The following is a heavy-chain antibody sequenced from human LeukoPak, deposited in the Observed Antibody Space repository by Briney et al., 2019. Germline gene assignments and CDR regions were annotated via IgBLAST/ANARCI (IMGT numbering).Heavy chain of an antibody. D-gene: IGHD3-22*01. Sequence: ASVKVSCKASGYTFTSYDINWVRQATGQGLEWMGWINPNSGNTGYAQKFQGRVTITRNTSISTAYMELSSLRSEDTAVYYCARTYLSSKKRVVITYYFDYWGQGTLVTVSS. V-gene: IGHV1-8*03. CDR2: INPNSGNT. CDR3: ARTYLSSKKRVVITYYFDY. CDR1: GYTFTSYD. J-gene: IGHJ4*02.